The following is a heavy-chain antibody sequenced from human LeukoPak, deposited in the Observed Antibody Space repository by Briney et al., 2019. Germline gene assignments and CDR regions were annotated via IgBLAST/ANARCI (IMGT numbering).Heavy chain of an antibody. CDR2: IFSSGNT. CDR1: GGSINSYY. D-gene: IGHD2-15*01. J-gene: IGHJ5*02. V-gene: IGHV4-4*07. Sequence: SETLSLTCTVSGGSINSYYWSWIRQPAGKGLEWIGRIFSSGNTIYNPSLQSRVTMSVDTSKNQFSLRLNSVTAADTAVYYCARQPNIVVVDNWFDPWGQGTLVAVSS. CDR3: ARQPNIVVVDNWFDP.